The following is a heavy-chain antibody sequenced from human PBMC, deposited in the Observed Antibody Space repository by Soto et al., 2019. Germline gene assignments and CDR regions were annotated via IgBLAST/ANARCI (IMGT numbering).Heavy chain of an antibody. V-gene: IGHV1-18*01. CDR2: ISAHNDNT. CDR1: GYTFTTYG. J-gene: IGHJ4*02. CDR3: ARGRYGDY. Sequence: EASVKVSCKGSGYTFTTYGITWVRQAPGQGLEWMGWISAHNDNTNYAQKVQGRVTVTRDTSTSTAYMELRNLRSDDTAVYYCARGRYGDYWGQGALVTVSS. D-gene: IGHD1-1*01.